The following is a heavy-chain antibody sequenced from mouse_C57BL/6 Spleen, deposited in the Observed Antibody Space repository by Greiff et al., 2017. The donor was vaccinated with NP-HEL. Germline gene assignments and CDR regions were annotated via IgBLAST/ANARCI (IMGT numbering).Heavy chain of an antibody. CDR3: APDDGYNWYFDV. D-gene: IGHD2-3*01. J-gene: IGHJ1*03. V-gene: IGHV1-59*01. Sequence: VQLQQPGAELVRPGTSVKLSCKASGYTFTSYWMHWVKQRPGQGLEWIGVIDPSDSYTNYNQKFKGKATLTVDTSSSTAYMQLSSLTSEDSAVYYCAPDDGYNWYFDVWGTGTTVTVSS. CDR1: GYTFTSYW. CDR2: IDPSDSYT.